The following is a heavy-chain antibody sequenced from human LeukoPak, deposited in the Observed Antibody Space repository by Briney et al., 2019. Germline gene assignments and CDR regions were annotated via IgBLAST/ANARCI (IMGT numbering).Heavy chain of an antibody. CDR1: GGSFSGYY. Sequence: SETLSLTCAVYGGSFSGYYWSWIRQPPGKGLEWIGEINHSRSTNYNPSLKSRVTISVDTSKNQFSLKLSSVTAADTAVYYCARGGVTMVRRTGVFDPWGQGTLVTVSS. D-gene: IGHD3-10*01. CDR2: INHSRST. CDR3: ARGGVTMVRRTGVFDP. J-gene: IGHJ5*02. V-gene: IGHV4-34*01.